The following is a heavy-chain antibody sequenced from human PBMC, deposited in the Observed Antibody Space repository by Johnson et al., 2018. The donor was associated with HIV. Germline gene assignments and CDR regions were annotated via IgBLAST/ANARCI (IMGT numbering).Heavy chain of an antibody. J-gene: IGHJ3*02. V-gene: IGHV3-30*04. CDR3: AKGGGSSWSDAFDI. CDR1: GFTFSSYS. Sequence: QVQLVESGGGVVQPGRSLRLSCAASGFTFSSYSMHWVRQAPGKGLEWVAVISYDGHNEYYADSVEGRFTVSRDNSKNTLYLQMNSLRAEDTAVYYCAKGGGSSWSDAFDIWGQGTMVTVSS. CDR2: ISYDGHNE. D-gene: IGHD6-13*01.